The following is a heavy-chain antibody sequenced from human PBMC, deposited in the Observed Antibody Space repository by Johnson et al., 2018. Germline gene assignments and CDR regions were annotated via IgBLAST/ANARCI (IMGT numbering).Heavy chain of an antibody. D-gene: IGHD4-17*01. J-gene: IGHJ1*01. CDR1: GFSFSGYS. V-gene: IGHV3-21*01. CDR3: ARSQSAYHGDYVGAEYFQH. CDR2: ISSSSSYI. Sequence: EVQLVESGGGLAKPGGSLRLSCAASGFSFSGYSMNWVRQAPGTGLEWVSSISSSSSYIHYADSRKGRFTISRDNATNSLYLEINRLRAEDTAVDYCARSQSAYHGDYVGAEYFQHWGQGTLVTVSS.